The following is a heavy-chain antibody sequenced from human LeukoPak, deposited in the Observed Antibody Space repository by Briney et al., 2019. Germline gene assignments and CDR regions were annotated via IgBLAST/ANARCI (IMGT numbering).Heavy chain of an antibody. D-gene: IGHD1-26*01. Sequence: GASVKVSCKASGYTFTSYGISWVRQAPGQGLEWMGWMSAYNGNTNYAQKLQGRVTMTTDTSTSTVYMELRSLRSDDTAVYYCARSGSYYRHYYYYYGMDVWGQGTTVTVSS. CDR2: MSAYNGNT. CDR1: GYTFTSYG. V-gene: IGHV1-18*01. CDR3: ARSGSYYRHYYYYYGMDV. J-gene: IGHJ6*02.